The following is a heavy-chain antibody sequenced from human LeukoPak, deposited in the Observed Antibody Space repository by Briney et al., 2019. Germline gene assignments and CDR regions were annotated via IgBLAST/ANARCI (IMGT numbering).Heavy chain of an antibody. D-gene: IGHD3-3*01. Sequence: ASVKVSCKASGYTFTSYGISWVRQAPGQGLEWMGWISAYNGNTNYAQKLQGRVTMTTDTSTSTAYMELRSLRSDDTAVYYCASGDEFLEWLLFDYWGQGTLVTVSS. CDR1: GYTFTSYG. CDR2: ISAYNGNT. CDR3: ASGDEFLEWLLFDY. V-gene: IGHV1-18*01. J-gene: IGHJ4*02.